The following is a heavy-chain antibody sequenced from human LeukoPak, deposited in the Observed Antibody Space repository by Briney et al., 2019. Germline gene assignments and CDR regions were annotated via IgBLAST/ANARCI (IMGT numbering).Heavy chain of an antibody. V-gene: IGHV3-30-3*01. CDR3: ARDLYGYGPELYYFDY. CDR1: GFTFSSYA. Sequence: PGGSLRLSCAASGFTFSSYAMHWVRQAPGKGLEWVAVISYDGSNKYYADSVKGRFTISRDNSKNTLYLQMNSLRAEDTAVYYCARDLYGYGPELYYFDYWGQGTLVTVSS. D-gene: IGHD5-18*01. J-gene: IGHJ4*02. CDR2: ISYDGSNK.